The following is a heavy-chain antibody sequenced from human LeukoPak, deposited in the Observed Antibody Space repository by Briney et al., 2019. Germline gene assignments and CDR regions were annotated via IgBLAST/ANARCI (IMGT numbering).Heavy chain of an antibody. Sequence: GASVKVSCKASGYTFTGYYMHWVRQAPGQGLEWMGWINPISGGTNSAQKFQGRVTMTRDTSISTAYMELSRLRSDDTAVYYCARQEMATTSFDYWGQGTLVTVSS. CDR1: GYTFTGYY. CDR3: ARQEMATTSFDY. CDR2: INPISGGT. D-gene: IGHD5-24*01. V-gene: IGHV1-2*02. J-gene: IGHJ4*02.